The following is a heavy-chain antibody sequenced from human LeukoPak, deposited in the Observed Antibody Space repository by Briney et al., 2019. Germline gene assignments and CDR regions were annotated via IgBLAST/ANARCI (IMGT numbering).Heavy chain of an antibody. D-gene: IGHD3-16*01. J-gene: IGHJ6*02. Sequence: PSETLSLTCSVSGGSISSYYWSWIRQPPGKGLEWIGYIYYSGSTNYNPSLKSRVTISVDTSKSQFSLKLSSVTAADTAVYYCARHGGSSLYYYGMDVWGQGTTVTVSS. CDR2: IYYSGST. CDR1: GGSISSYY. V-gene: IGHV4-59*08. CDR3: ARHGGSSLYYYGMDV.